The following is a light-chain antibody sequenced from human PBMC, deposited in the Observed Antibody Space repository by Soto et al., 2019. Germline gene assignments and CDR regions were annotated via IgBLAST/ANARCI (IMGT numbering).Light chain of an antibody. CDR1: QSISSW. CDR2: AAS. CDR3: QQLTSYPIT. Sequence: IQVTQSPFTLSASVGDRVTITCRASQSISSWLAWYQQKPGKAPKLLIYAASTLQSGVPSRFSGSGSGTEFTLTISSLQPEDFATYYCQQLTSYPITSGQGTRLEI. J-gene: IGKJ5*01. V-gene: IGKV1-5*01.